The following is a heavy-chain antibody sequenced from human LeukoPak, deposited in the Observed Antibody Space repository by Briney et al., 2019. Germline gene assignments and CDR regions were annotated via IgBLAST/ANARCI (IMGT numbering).Heavy chain of an antibody. Sequence: GGSLRLSCAASGFTFSSYAMSWVRQAPGKGLEWVSAISGSGGSTYYADSVKGRFTISRDNSKNTLYLQMHSLSAEDTAVYYCAKAGGYYYGSGDYDYWGQGTLVTVSS. J-gene: IGHJ4*02. CDR2: ISGSGGST. CDR3: AKAGGYYYGSGDYDY. CDR1: GFTFSSYA. D-gene: IGHD3-10*01. V-gene: IGHV3-23*01.